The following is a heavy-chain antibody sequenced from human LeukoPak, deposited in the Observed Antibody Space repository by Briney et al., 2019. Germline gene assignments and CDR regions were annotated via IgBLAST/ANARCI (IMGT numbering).Heavy chain of an antibody. J-gene: IGHJ4*02. Sequence: ASVKVSCKVSGYTLTELSMHWVRQAPGKGLEWMGGFDPEDGETIYAQKFQGRVTMTRDMSTSTVYMELSSLRSEDTAVYYCARDDDSSGYTFDYWGQGTLVTVSS. CDR2: FDPEDGET. CDR1: GYTLTELS. CDR3: ARDDDSSGYTFDY. D-gene: IGHD3-22*01. V-gene: IGHV1-24*01.